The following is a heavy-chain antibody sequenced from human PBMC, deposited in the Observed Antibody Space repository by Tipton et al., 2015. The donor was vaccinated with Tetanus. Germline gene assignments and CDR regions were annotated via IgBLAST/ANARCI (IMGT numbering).Heavy chain of an antibody. D-gene: IGHD5/OR15-5a*01. CDR2: IYPADSDT. V-gene: IGHV5-51*01. CDR3: ARRRTSTALGLWLDP. Sequence: QSGAEVKKPGESLMISCEASGYKFTNYWIGWVRQMPGRGLEWIGVIYPADSDTRYSPSFQGHVTISADKSISTAYLQWSSLKASDTAMYYCARRRTSTALGLWLDPWGQGTLVTVSS. J-gene: IGHJ5*02. CDR1: GYKFTNYW.